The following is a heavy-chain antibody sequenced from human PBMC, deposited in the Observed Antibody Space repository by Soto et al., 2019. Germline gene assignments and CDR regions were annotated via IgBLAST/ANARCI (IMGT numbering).Heavy chain of an antibody. V-gene: IGHV1-3*01. D-gene: IGHD4-4*01. CDR2: INGGNGNT. Sequence: QVQVLQSGAEVKKPGASVKVSCKASEYTFTSYTMHWVRQAPGQRLEWMGWINGGNGNTKYSQKFQGRVTITRDTSASTADMELSRMRSDDTAVYYCARELQGLYYFDYWGQGTLVTVSS. CDR3: ARELQGLYYFDY. J-gene: IGHJ4*02. CDR1: EYTFTSYT.